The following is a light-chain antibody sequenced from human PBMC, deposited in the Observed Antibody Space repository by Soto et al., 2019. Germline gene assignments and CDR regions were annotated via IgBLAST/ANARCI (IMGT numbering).Light chain of an antibody. CDR1: SSDVGGYNY. CDR3: SSYAGSNNWA. Sequence: QSVLTQSPSASGSPGQSVTISCTGTSSDVGGYNYVSWYQQHPGKAPKVMIYEVNKRPSGVPDRFSGSKSGNTASLTVSGLRAEDEADYYCSSYAGSNNWAFGGGTKLTVL. J-gene: IGLJ2*01. CDR2: EVN. V-gene: IGLV2-8*01.